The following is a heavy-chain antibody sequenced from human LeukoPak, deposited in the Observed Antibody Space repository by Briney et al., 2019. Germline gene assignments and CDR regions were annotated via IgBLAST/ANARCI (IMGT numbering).Heavy chain of an antibody. J-gene: IGHJ4*02. Sequence: PGGSLRLSCAASGFTFSNYALHWVRQAPGKGLEWVSGISVSGGSIYYADSVTGRFTISRDNSKDTLYLQMNSLRVEDTALYYCAEEHSVLTMMRGLDSWGQGTLVTVSS. CDR2: ISVSGGSI. CDR3: AEEHSVLTMMRGLDS. D-gene: IGHD3-22*01. CDR1: GFTFSNYA. V-gene: IGHV3-23*01.